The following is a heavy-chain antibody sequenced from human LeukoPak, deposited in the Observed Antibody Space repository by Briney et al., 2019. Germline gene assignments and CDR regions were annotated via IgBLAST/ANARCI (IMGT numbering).Heavy chain of an antibody. CDR2: ISHTGHT. CDR1: GGSFTSYY. J-gene: IGHJ4*02. CDR3: ARRPYSSDAGY. V-gene: IGHV4-34*01. D-gene: IGHD6-25*01. Sequence: SETLSLTCTVYGGSFTSYYWSWIRQPPGKGLEWIGEISHTGHTNYNPSLKSRVTMSVETSKNQLSLILSSVTAADTAVYYCARRPYSSDAGYWGQGTLVTVSS.